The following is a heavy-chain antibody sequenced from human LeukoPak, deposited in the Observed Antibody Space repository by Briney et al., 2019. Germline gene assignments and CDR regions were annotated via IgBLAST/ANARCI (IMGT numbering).Heavy chain of an antibody. CDR1: GGTFSSYA. J-gene: IGHJ4*02. Sequence: SVKVSCTASGGTFSSYAISWVRQAPGQGLEWMGGIIPIFGTANYAQKFQGRVTITADKSTSTAYMELSSLRSEDTAVYYCARDLNSGGFDYWGQGTLVTVSS. V-gene: IGHV1-69*06. CDR3: ARDLNSGGFDY. D-gene: IGHD3-10*01. CDR2: IIPIFGTA.